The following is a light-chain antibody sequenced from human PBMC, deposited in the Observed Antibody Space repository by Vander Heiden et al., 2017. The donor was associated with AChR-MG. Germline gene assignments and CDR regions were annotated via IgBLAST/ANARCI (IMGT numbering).Light chain of an antibody. Sequence: QAVVTQEPSLTVSPGGTVTLTCGSSTGAVTSGHYPYWFQQKPGQAPRTLISDTSNKHSLTPARFSGYLLGGKAALTLSGAQPEDEAEYYCLLSFSGGRPEFGGGTKLTVL. J-gene: IGLJ3*02. V-gene: IGLV7-46*01. CDR3: LLSFSGGRPE. CDR1: TGAVTSGHY. CDR2: DTS.